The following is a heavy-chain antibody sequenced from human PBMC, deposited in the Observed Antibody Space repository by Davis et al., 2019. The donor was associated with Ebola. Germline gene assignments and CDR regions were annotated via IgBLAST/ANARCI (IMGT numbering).Heavy chain of an antibody. D-gene: IGHD3-22*01. Sequence: ASVKVSCKASGYTFTSYGISWVRQAPGQGLEWMGWISAYNGNTNYAQKLQGRVTMTTDTSTSTAYMELRSLRSDDTAVYSCARETYYYDSSGYSLTTDYGMDVWGQGTTVTVSS. J-gene: IGHJ6*02. CDR1: GYTFTSYG. CDR3: ARETYYYDSSGYSLTTDYGMDV. V-gene: IGHV1-18*04. CDR2: ISAYNGNT.